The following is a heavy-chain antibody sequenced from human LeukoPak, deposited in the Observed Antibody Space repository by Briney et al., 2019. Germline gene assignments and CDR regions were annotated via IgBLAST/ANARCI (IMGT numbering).Heavy chain of an antibody. J-gene: IGHJ5*02. V-gene: IGHV4-30-4*07. CDR1: GGSISRGGYS. CDR2: FYYSGST. Sequence: PSETLSLTCAVSGGSISRGGYSWSWIRQPPGKGLEWIGYFYYSGSTYYNPSLKSRVTISVDTSKNQLSLKLSSVTAADTAVYYCARADSGEDNWFDPWGQGTLVTVSS. D-gene: IGHD3-10*01. CDR3: ARADSGEDNWFDP.